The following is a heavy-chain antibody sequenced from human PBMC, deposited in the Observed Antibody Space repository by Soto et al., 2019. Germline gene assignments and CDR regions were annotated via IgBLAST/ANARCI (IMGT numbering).Heavy chain of an antibody. CDR1: GYSFTTYD. Sequence: QVQLVQSRGEVKKPRASVKVSFKTSGYSFTTYDISWVREAPGQGIEWMGWISGYNGNTNYAQKLKGRLTMTTDTSTSTAYMELRSLTSDDTAVYYCAREGPAPYYYYGMDIWGQGSTVTVSS. CDR2: ISGYNGNT. J-gene: IGHJ6*02. CDR3: AREGPAPYYYYGMDI. V-gene: IGHV1-18*01.